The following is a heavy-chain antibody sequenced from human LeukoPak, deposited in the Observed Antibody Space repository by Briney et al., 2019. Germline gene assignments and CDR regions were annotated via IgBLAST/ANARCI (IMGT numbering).Heavy chain of an antibody. J-gene: IGHJ6*02. CDR2: ITSSGSTI. CDR3: AREPPKYSYLDV. D-gene: IGHD5-18*01. Sequence: GGSLRLSCAASGFTFSSYEMNWVRQAPRKGLEWVSYITSSGSTIYYADSVKGRFTMSRDNAKNSLYLQMNSLRAEDTAVYYCAREPPKYSYLDVWGQGTTVTVSS. V-gene: IGHV3-48*03. CDR1: GFTFSSYE.